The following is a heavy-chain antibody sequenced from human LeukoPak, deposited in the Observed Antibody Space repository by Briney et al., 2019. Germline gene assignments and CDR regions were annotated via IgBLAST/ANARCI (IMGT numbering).Heavy chain of an antibody. CDR3: ASTASYCGIDCYSYFDY. J-gene: IGHJ4*02. V-gene: IGHV3-23*01. Sequence: QSGGSLTLSCAASGFAFSNYAMSWVRQAPGMGLEWVSSIRVDGQNTYYADSVKGRFTISRDNSKSTLYLQMDSLTADDTAIYYCASTASYCGIDCYSYFDYWGQGTLVTVSS. CDR1: GFAFSNYA. D-gene: IGHD2-21*02. CDR2: IRVDGQNT.